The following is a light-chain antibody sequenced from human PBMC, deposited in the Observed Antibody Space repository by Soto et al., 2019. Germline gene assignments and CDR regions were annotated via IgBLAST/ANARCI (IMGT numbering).Light chain of an antibody. CDR3: QTYDRSMSGYV. CDR1: SSNIGADYD. CDR2: ANT. V-gene: IGLV1-40*01. J-gene: IGLJ1*01. Sequence: QPVLTQPPSVSGAPGQTITISCTGSSSNIGADYDVHWYQQLPGIAPKLVIYANTNRPSGVPDRFSGSRSGTSASLAITGLQADDEADYYCQTYDRSMSGYVFGTGTKLTVL.